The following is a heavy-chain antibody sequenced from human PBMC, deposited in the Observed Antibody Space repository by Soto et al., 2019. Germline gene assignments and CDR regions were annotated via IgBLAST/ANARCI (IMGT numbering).Heavy chain of an antibody. CDR3: AKVSSSSGYFQH. CDR1: GFIFNDYA. D-gene: IGHD6-6*01. J-gene: IGHJ1*01. Sequence: DVELVESGGGLVQPGRSLRLSCAASGFIFNDYAMHWVRQVPGKGLEWVSGISWNSGYIGYADSVKGRFTISRDNPTNSLYLQMNSLRSEDTALYYCAKVSSSSGYFQHWGQGTLVTVSS. CDR2: ISWNSGYI. V-gene: IGHV3-9*01.